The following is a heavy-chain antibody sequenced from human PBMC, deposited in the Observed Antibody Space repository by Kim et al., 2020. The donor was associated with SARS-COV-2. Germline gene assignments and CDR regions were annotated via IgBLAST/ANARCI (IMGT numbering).Heavy chain of an antibody. CDR3: ARRFCSTEDGSNWLDP. CDR2: IYYSGST. CDR1: NGSISSVNYY. J-gene: IGHJ5*02. V-gene: IGHV4-30-4*01. D-gene: IGHD2-2*01. Sequence: SETLSLTCTVSNGSISSVNYYWSWIRQPPGKGLEWIGYIYYSGSTYYNPSLKSRVTISVDTSKNQFSLKLSSVTAADTAAYYCARRFCSTEDGSNWLDP.